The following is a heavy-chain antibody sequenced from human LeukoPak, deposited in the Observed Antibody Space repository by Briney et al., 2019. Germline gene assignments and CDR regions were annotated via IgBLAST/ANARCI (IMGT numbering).Heavy chain of an antibody. CDR2: IIPIFGTA. Sequence: AASVKVSCKASGGTFSSYAISWVRQAPGQGLEWMGGIIPIFGTANYAQKFQGRVTITADESTSTAYMELSSLRSEDTAVYYCARGQNIVTTGGEYWGHGTLVAVSS. CDR3: ARGQNIVTTGGEY. CDR1: GGTFSSYA. J-gene: IGHJ4*01. D-gene: IGHD2/OR15-2a*01. V-gene: IGHV1-69*13.